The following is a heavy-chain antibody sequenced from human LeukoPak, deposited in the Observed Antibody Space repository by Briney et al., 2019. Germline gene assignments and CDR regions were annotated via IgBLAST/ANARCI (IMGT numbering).Heavy chain of an antibody. CDR1: GFTFSSYS. V-gene: IGHV3-21*01. CDR2: ISSSSYI. CDR3: ARASTQPDTEDY. J-gene: IGHJ4*02. D-gene: IGHD5-18*01. Sequence: GGSLRLSCAASGFTFSSYSMNWVRQAPGKGREWVSSISSSSYIYYADSVKGRFTISRDNAKNSLYLQMNSLRAEDTAVYYCARASTQPDTEDYWGQGTLVTVSS.